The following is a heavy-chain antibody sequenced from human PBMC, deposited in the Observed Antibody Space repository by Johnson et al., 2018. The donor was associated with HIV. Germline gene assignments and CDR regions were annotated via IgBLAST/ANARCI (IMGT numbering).Heavy chain of an antibody. CDR1: GFTFISYG. CDR2: IKQDGSEK. CDR3: TRGSFTDDAFDV. D-gene: IGHD1-26*01. Sequence: VLLLESGGGVVQPGGSLRLSCAASGFTFISYGMHWVRQAPGKGLEWVANIKQDGSEKYYVDSVKGRFTISRDNAKNSLYLQMNSLRPEDTAVYYCTRGSFTDDAFDVWGLGTMVTVSS. J-gene: IGHJ3*01. V-gene: IGHV3-7*01.